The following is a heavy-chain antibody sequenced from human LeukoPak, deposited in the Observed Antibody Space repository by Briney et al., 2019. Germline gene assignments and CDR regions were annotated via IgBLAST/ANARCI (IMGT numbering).Heavy chain of an antibody. CDR2: IYYSGST. Sequence: PSETLSLTCTVSGGSISSYYWSWIRQPPGKGLEWIGYIYYSGSTNYNPSLKSRVTISVDTSKNQFSLKLSSVTAADTAVYYCARGRSYGGPLALGYWGQGTLVTVSS. J-gene: IGHJ4*02. D-gene: IGHD4-23*01. V-gene: IGHV4-59*01. CDR1: GGSISSYY. CDR3: ARGRSYGGPLALGY.